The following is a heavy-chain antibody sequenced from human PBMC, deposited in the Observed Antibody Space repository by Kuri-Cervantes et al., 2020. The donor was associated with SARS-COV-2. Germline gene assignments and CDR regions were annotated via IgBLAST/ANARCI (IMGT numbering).Heavy chain of an antibody. CDR3: ARGEGAAPDLDAFDI. J-gene: IGHJ3*02. V-gene: IGHV1-18*01. Sequence: ASAKVSCKASGYTFTSYGICWVRQAPGQGLEWMGWISAYNGNTNYAQKLQGRVTMTTDTSTSTAYMELRSLRSDDTAVYYCARGEGAAPDLDAFDIWGQGTMVTVSS. CDR1: GYTFTSYG. D-gene: IGHD1-26*01. CDR2: ISAYNGNT.